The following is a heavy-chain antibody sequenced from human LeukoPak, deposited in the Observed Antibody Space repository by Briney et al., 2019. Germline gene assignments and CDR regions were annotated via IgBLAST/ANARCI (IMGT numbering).Heavy chain of an antibody. CDR1: GYTFTSYN. Sequence: ASVNPSCKPSGYTFTSYNTNWVRQTTRQRLGWMGWMNTNMGNTGYAQKLEGRVTMTRNTSISTAYMEMSRLRSEDTAVYYCARGTDFWSGDYLLGGARYYFDYWGQGTLVTVSS. CDR3: ARGTDFWSGDYLLGGARYYFDY. J-gene: IGHJ4*02. V-gene: IGHV1-8*01. D-gene: IGHD3-3*01. CDR2: MNTNMGNT.